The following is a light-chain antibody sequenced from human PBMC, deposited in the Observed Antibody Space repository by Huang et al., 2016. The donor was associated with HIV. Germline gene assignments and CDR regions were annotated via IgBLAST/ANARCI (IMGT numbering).Light chain of an antibody. CDR1: HDISTF. CDR2: GAS. V-gene: IGKV1-27*01. J-gene: IGKJ1*01. CDR3: QKYDSAPRT. Sequence: DIEMTQSPPSLSASIGDRVTLTCRASHDISTFLAWYQQKPGSPPKLLIYGASIVQSGVPSRFSGRVSGTDFTLTINSLQPEDVANYYCQKYDSAPRTFGQGTKVEVK.